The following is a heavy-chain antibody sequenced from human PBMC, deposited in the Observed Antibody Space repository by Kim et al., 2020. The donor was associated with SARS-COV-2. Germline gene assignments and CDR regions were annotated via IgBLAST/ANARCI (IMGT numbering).Heavy chain of an antibody. D-gene: IGHD6-19*01. V-gene: IGHV1-46*01. Sequence: AQKFQGRVTTTRDTSTSTVYMELSSLRSEDTAVYYCARGGIAVAGTGWDYWGQGTLVTVSS. CDR3: ARGGIAVAGTGWDY. J-gene: IGHJ4*02.